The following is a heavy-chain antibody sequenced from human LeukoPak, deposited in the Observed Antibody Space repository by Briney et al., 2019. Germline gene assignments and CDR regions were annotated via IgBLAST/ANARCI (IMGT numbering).Heavy chain of an antibody. J-gene: IGHJ4*02. V-gene: IGHV3-33*01. Sequence: GALRLSCAASGFTFSSYGMHWVRQAPGKGLEWVAVIWYDGSNKYYADSVKGRFTISRDNSKNTLYLQMNSLRAEDTAVYYCARENGPDYDILTGTLYYFDYWGQGTLVTVSS. CDR3: ARENGPDYDILTGTLYYFDY. CDR1: GFTFSSYG. D-gene: IGHD3-9*01. CDR2: IWYDGSNK.